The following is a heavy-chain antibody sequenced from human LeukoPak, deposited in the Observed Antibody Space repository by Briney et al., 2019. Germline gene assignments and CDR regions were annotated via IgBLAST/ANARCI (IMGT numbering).Heavy chain of an antibody. Sequence: GGSLRLSCAASGFTFSSYTMTWVRQAPGKGLEWVSYISSSSSSIHYADSVRGRFTISRDNAKNSLYLQMNSLRVEDTAVYYCARAPSEIGGYYPEYFRHWGQGTLVTVSS. CDR1: GFTFSSYT. CDR2: ISSSSSSI. D-gene: IGHD3-22*01. J-gene: IGHJ1*01. V-gene: IGHV3-48*01. CDR3: ARAPSEIGGYYPEYFRH.